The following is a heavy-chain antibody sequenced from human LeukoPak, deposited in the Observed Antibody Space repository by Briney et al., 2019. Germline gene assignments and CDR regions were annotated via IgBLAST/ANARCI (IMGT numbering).Heavy chain of an antibody. CDR1: GFTFSSHG. J-gene: IGHJ6*03. V-gene: IGHV3-30*02. Sequence: PGGSLRLSCAASGFTFSSHGMHWVRQAPGKGLEWVAFIRYDGTNKYYADSVKGRFTISRDNSKNTLDLQMSSLGGEDTAVYYCARIAPRTNFPGQSPTYSYYYYMDVWGKGTTVTVSS. D-gene: IGHD2-8*01. CDR2: IRYDGTNK. CDR3: ARIAPRTNFPGQSPTYSYYYYMDV.